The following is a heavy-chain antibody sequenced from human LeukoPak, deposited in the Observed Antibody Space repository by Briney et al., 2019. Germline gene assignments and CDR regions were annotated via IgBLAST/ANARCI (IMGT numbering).Heavy chain of an antibody. CDR1: GGTFSSYA. CDR3: ATLWPVDY. CDR2: FDPEDGET. V-gene: IGHV1-24*01. Sequence: ASVKVSCKASGGTFSSYAISWVRQAPGKGLEWMGGFDPEDGETIYAQKFQGRVTMTEDTSTDTAYMELSSLRSEDTAVYYCATLWPVDYWGQGTLVTVSS. D-gene: IGHD2-21*01. J-gene: IGHJ4*02.